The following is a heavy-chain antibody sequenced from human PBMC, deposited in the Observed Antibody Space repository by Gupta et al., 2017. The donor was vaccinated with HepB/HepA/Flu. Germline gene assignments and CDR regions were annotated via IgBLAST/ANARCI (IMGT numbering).Heavy chain of an antibody. CDR1: GYTFSNYW. V-gene: IGHV5-51*01. D-gene: IGHD4-23*01. CDR2: IYPHDSST. CDR3: MASVTDTGAHQHVNV. Sequence: EVQLVQSGAGVKKPGESLKIVCKGSGYTFSNYWIGWVRQMPGKGLEWIATIYPHDSSTSYGPSIQGQVTISADKTISTANLKWRLLKASDTAMDYGMASVTDTGAHQHVNVWGKGTLVTVS. J-gene: IGHJ4*01.